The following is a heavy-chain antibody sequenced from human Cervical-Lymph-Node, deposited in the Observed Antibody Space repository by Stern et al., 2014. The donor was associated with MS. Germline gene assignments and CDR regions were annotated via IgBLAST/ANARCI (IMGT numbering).Heavy chain of an antibody. CDR2: INPNGSVT. CDR3: TRAVGGVGRE. J-gene: IGHJ4*02. D-gene: IGHD3-16*01. V-gene: IGHV1-46*01. CDR1: GYTFTNYY. Sequence: QVHLVESGPEVKKPGASVMVSCKTSGYTFTNYYIHWVRQAPGQGLEWMGIINPNGSVTASAQKFQGRLTMTRDTSTTTVYMRLITLTSEDTAMYYCTRAVGGVGREWGQGTLVFVSS.